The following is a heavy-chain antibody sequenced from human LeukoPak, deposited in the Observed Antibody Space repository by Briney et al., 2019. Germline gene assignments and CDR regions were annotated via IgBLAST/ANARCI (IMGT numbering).Heavy chain of an antibody. CDR1: GGSFSSYF. CDR2: IYYSGST. D-gene: IGHD3-10*01. Sequence: SETLSLTCTDPGGSFSSYFWSWIRQPPGKGLEWVGYIYYSGSTHYNSSLKSRVTISLDTSRNQFSLKLSSVTAADTAVYYCARVFDSGSQAYFYYMDVWGKGTTVTISS. CDR3: ARVFDSGSQAYFYYMDV. V-gene: IGHV4-59*01. J-gene: IGHJ6*03.